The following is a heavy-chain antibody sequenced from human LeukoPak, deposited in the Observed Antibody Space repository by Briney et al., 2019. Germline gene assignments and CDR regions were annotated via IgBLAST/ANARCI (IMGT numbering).Heavy chain of an antibody. Sequence: PSQTPSLTCTVSGGSISSGDYYWSWIRQPPGKGLEWIGYIYYSGSTYYNPSLKSRVTISVDTSKNQFSLKLSSVTAADTAVYYCARVLEQQLAVIDYWGQGTLVTVSS. J-gene: IGHJ4*02. CDR2: IYYSGST. D-gene: IGHD6-13*01. CDR3: ARVLEQQLAVIDY. V-gene: IGHV4-30-4*01. CDR1: GGSISSGDYY.